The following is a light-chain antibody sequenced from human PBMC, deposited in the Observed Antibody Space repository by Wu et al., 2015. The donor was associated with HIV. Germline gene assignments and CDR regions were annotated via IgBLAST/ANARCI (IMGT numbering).Light chain of an antibody. J-gene: IGKJ1*01. CDR2: TAS. V-gene: IGKV1-5*03. CDR3: QQYNSYWWT. CDR1: QSISSW. Sequence: DIQMTQSPSTLSASVGDRVTITCRASQSISSWLAWFQQRPGKAPKLLIYTASSLESGVPSRFSGSGSGTEFTLTISSLQPEDFATYYCQQYNSYWWTFGQGPRWKS.